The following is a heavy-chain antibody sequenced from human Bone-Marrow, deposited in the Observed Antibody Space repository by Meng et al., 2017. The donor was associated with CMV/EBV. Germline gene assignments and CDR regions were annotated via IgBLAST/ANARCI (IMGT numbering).Heavy chain of an antibody. D-gene: IGHD6-13*01. V-gene: IGHV1-69*05. CDR2: IIPIFGAA. CDR3: ARSASGQQLVRGDYFDY. Sequence: TFSGYAISWVRQAPGQGLEWMGGIIPIFGAANYAQKFQGRVTISMDESTSTAYMELSSLRSEDTAVYHCARSASGQQLVRGDYFDYWGQGTLVTVSS. J-gene: IGHJ4*02. CDR1: TFSGYA.